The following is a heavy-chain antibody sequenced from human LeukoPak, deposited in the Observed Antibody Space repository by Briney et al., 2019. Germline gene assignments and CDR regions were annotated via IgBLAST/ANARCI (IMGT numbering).Heavy chain of an antibody. D-gene: IGHD5-18*01. J-gene: IGHJ4*02. V-gene: IGHV1-2*02. CDR2: INPNSGGT. Sequence: GASVKVSCKTSGYTFTGYYMPWVRQAPGQGLEWMGWINPNSGGTNYAQKFQGRVTMTRDTSISTAYMELSRLRSDDTATYYCAREIGGYSYGFSVDYWGQGTLVTVSS. CDR1: GYTFTGYY. CDR3: AREIGGYSYGFSVDY.